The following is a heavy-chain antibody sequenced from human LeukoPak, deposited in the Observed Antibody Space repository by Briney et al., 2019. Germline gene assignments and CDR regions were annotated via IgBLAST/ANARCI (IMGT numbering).Heavy chain of an antibody. CDR3: VRGYSFGPYGMDV. D-gene: IGHD2-15*01. V-gene: IGHV3-74*01. CDR2: INPDGTNT. J-gene: IGHJ6*02. Sequence: PGGSLRLSCAASGFTFSTYWMHWVRQGPGKGLVWVSRINPDGTNTRYADSVKGRFTISRDNSKNTLYLQMSSLRAEDTAVYFCVRGYSFGPYGMDVWGQGTTVTVSS. CDR1: GFTFSTYW.